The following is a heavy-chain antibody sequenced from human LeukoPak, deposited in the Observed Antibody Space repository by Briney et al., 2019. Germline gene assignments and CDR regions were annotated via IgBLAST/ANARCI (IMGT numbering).Heavy chain of an antibody. D-gene: IGHD4-17*01. CDR3: ATSYGDSAKGAFDI. J-gene: IGHJ3*02. Sequence: GGSLRLSCAASGFTFSSYAMSWVRQAPGKGLEWVSAISGSGGSTYYADSVKGRFTISRDNAKNSLYLQMNSLRAEDTALYYCATSYGDSAKGAFDIWGQGTMVTVSS. CDR2: ISGSGGST. CDR1: GFTFSSYA. V-gene: IGHV3-23*01.